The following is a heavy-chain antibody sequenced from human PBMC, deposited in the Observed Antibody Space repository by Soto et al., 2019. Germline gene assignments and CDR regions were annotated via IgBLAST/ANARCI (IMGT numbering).Heavy chain of an antibody. J-gene: IGHJ4*02. CDR3: ARGVHYYDSTGYFSDGGYNFDY. CDR2: ISHSGNT. Sequence: PSETLSLTCSVSGASVSSGTNYWSWIRQHPGMGLEWIGYISHSGNTYYNPSLSSRLTISVDTSQNQFSLKLSSVTAADTAVYYCARGVHYYDSTGYFSDGGYNFDYWGQGTLVTVSS. CDR1: GASVSSGTNY. V-gene: IGHV4-31*03. D-gene: IGHD3-22*01.